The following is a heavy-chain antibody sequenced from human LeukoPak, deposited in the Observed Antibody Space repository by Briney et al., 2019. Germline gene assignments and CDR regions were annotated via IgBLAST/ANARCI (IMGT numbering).Heavy chain of an antibody. V-gene: IGHV4-34*01. J-gene: IGHJ4*02. D-gene: IGHD3-10*01. CDR3: ASRPFLYGFRTYFDN. CDR2: MKQSGTP. Sequence: SESLSLTCAVYGGSFSAFHWNWIRQSPAKGLEWLGEMKQSGTPRYNPSLQSRVTISVDKSKNQFSLNVRSVTAADTAVYYCASRPFLYGFRTYFDNWAQGTLVTVSS. CDR1: GGSFSAFH.